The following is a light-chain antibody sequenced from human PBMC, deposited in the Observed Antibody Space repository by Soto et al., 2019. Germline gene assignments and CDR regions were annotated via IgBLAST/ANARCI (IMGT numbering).Light chain of an antibody. V-gene: IGKV1-5*01. J-gene: IGKJ1*01. CDR3: QQYANFSGT. CDR1: QSVRGW. CDR2: DAS. Sequence: DIQMTQSPATLSASVGDTVTVTCRASQSVRGWLAWYQQKPGEAPKLLIYDASALPRGVPSRFSGSGSGTKFTLTLASLQPDDFATYYCQQYANFSGTFGPGTKVDSK.